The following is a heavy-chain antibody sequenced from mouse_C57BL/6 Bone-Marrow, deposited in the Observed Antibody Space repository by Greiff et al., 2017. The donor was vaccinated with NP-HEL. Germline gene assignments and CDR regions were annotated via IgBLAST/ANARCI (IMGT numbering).Heavy chain of an antibody. Sequence: QVQLQQPGAELVMPGASVKLSCKASGYTFTSYWMHWVKQRPGQGLEWIGEIDPSDSYTNYNQKFKGKSTLTVDKSSSTAYMQLSSLTSGDSAVYYCARVDYDGYFGGFAYWGQGTLVTVSA. CDR3: ARVDYDGYFGGFAY. CDR1: GYTFTSYW. D-gene: IGHD2-3*01. J-gene: IGHJ3*01. CDR2: IDPSDSYT. V-gene: IGHV1-69*01.